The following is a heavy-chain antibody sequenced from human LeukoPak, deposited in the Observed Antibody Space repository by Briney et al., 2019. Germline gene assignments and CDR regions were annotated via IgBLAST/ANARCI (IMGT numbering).Heavy chain of an antibody. V-gene: IGHV1-8*01. J-gene: IGHJ4*02. CDR1: GYTFTSYD. CDR3: ARPYCSGGSCYSDFDY. D-gene: IGHD2-15*01. CDR2: MNPNSGNT. Sequence: ASVKVSRKASGYTFTSYDINWVRQATGQGLEWMGWMNPNSGNTGYAQKFQGRVTMTRNTSISTAYMELSSLRSEDTAVYYCARPYCSGGSCYSDFDYWGQGTLVTVSS.